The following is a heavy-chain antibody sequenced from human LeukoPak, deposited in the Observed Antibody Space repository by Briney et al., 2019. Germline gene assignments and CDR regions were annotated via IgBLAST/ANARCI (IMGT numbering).Heavy chain of an antibody. V-gene: IGHV3-7*01. Sequence: PGGSLRLSCAASGFTFSSHWMSWVRQAPGRGLEWVANIKQDGSEKYYLDSVKGRFTISRDNAKNSVYLQMNSLRGEDTAVYYCATIEAVRFHYWGQGTLVTISS. J-gene: IGHJ4*02. D-gene: IGHD6-19*01. CDR2: IKQDGSEK. CDR1: GFTFSSHW. CDR3: ATIEAVRFHY.